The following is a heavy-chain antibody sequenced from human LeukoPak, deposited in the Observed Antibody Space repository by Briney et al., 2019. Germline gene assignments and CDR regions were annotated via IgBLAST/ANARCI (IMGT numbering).Heavy chain of an antibody. V-gene: IGHV3-23*01. D-gene: IGHD3-10*01. Sequence: PGGSLRLSCAASGFTFSSYAMSWVRQAPGKGLEWVSAISGSGGSTYYADSVKGRFTISRDNAKNSLYLQMNSLRAEDTAVYYCASLASQEEQYGSGREADYWGQGTLVTVSS. J-gene: IGHJ4*02. CDR1: GFTFSSYA. CDR2: ISGSGGST. CDR3: ASLASQEEQYGSGREADY.